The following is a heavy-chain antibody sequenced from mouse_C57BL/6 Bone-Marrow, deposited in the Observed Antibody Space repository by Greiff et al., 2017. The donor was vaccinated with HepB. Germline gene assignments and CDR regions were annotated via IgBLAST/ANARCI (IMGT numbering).Heavy chain of an antibody. CDR1: GYTFTSYW. J-gene: IGHJ1*03. CDR2: IDPSDSYT. CDR3: AREGWAYWYFDV. D-gene: IGHD2-3*01. Sequence: QVQLQQPGAELVKPGASVKLSCKASGYTFTSYWMQWVKQRPGQGLEWIGEIDPSDSYTNYNQKFKGKATLTVDTSSSTAYMQLSSLTSGDSAVYYCAREGWAYWYFDVWGTGTTVTVSS. V-gene: IGHV1-50*01.